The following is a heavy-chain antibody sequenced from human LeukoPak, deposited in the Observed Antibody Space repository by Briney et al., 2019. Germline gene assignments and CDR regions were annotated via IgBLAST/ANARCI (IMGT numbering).Heavy chain of an antibody. D-gene: IGHD3-9*01. CDR3: AKDVRYFDWLGIFDY. CDR1: GFTFSSYG. V-gene: IGHV3-30*18. Sequence: GGSLRLSCAASGFTFSSYGMHWVRQAPGKGLEWVAVISYDGSNKYYADSVKGRFTISRDNSKNTLYLQMNSLRAEDTAVYYCAKDVRYFDWLGIFDYWGREPWSPSPQ. CDR2: ISYDGSNK. J-gene: IGHJ4*02.